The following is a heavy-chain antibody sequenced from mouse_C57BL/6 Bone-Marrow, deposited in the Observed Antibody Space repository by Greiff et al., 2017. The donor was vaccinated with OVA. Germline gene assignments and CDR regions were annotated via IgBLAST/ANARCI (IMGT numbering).Heavy chain of an antibody. J-gene: IGHJ1*03. Sequence: VQLQQPGAELVMPGASVKLSCKASGYTSTSYWITWVKQRPGQGLEWIGDIYPGSGSTNYNEKFKSKATLTVDTSSSTAYMQLSSLTSEDSAVYYCADYYGSSYGYFDVWGTGTTVTVSS. CDR1: GYTSTSYW. V-gene: IGHV1-55*01. CDR2: IYPGSGST. CDR3: ADYYGSSYGYFDV. D-gene: IGHD1-1*01.